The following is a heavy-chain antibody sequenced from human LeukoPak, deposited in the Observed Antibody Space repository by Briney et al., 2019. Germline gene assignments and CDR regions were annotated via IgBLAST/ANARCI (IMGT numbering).Heavy chain of an antibody. V-gene: IGHV3-66*04. CDR2: IYSGGST. J-gene: IGHJ4*02. CDR1: GFTFSSYA. Sequence: GGSLRLSCAASGFTFSSYAMSWVRQAPGKGLEWVSVIYSGGSTYYADSVKGRFTISRDNSKNTLYLQMNSLRAEDTAVYYCARQWLPRSPFDYWGQGTLVTVSS. CDR3: ARQWLPRSPFDY. D-gene: IGHD6-19*01.